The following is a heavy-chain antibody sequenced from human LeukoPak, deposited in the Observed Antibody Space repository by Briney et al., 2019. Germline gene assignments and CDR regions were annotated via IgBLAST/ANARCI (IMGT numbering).Heavy chain of an antibody. J-gene: IGHJ4*02. CDR3: AKGYYGSGSYGWFDY. Sequence: PGGSLRLSCAASGFTVSSNYMNWVRQAPGKGLEWVSAISGSGGSTYYADSVKGRFTISRDNSKDTLFLHMNSLRAEDTAVYSCAKGYYGSGSYGWFDYWGQGTLVTVSS. CDR2: ISGSGGST. V-gene: IGHV3-23*01. D-gene: IGHD3-10*01. CDR1: GFTVSSNY.